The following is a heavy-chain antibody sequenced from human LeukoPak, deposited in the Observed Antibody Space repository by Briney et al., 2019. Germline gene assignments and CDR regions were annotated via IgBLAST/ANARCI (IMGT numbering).Heavy chain of an antibody. CDR1: GFTVSSNY. Sequence: PGGSLRLSCAASGFTVSSNYMSWVRQAPGKGLEWVSVIYSGGSTYYADSVKGRFTISRDNSKNTLYLQMNSLRAEDTAVYYCARVIPNDIVVVPAATGAFDIWGQGTMVTVSS. J-gene: IGHJ3*02. CDR2: IYSGGST. CDR3: ARVIPNDIVVVPAATGAFDI. V-gene: IGHV3-53*01. D-gene: IGHD2-2*01.